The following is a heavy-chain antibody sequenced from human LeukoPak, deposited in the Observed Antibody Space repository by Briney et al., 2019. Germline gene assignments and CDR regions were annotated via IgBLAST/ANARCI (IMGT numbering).Heavy chain of an antibody. CDR3: ARLPTVTFFDY. CDR1: GGSISSSSYY. Sequence: SETLSLTCTVSGGSISSSSYYWGWIRQPPGKGLEWIGSINYSGSTYHNPSLKSRVTISVDTSKNQFSLRLSSVTAADTAVYYCARLPTVTFFDYWGQGTLVTVSS. CDR2: INYSGST. J-gene: IGHJ4*02. D-gene: IGHD4-17*01. V-gene: IGHV4-39*01.